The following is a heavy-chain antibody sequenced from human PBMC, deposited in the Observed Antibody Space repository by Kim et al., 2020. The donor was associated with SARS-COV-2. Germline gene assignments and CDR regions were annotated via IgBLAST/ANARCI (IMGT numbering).Heavy chain of an antibody. Sequence: SETLSLTCSVSGGSIRSGGKFWTWIRQHPAKGLEWIGYISYSGNPHYSRSLRSRVSISLQTSENQFSLELTSVTAADTAVYYCARGQPLDYWGQGILVTVSS. CDR1: GGSIRSGGKF. CDR2: ISYSGNP. CDR3: ARGQPLDY. D-gene: IGHD2-2*01. V-gene: IGHV4-31*03. J-gene: IGHJ4*02.